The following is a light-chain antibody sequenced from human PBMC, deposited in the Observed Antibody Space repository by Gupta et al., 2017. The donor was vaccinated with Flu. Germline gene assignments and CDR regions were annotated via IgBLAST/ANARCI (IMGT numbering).Light chain of an antibody. Sequence: TGDALPKQYAYWYQQKAGQAPVLMIYKGSERPSGVPERFSGSSSGTTVTLTISGVQAEDEADYFCQSADSSGTDVFGTGTKVPVV. V-gene: IGLV3-25*03. CDR1: ALPKQY. CDR2: KGS. J-gene: IGLJ1*01. CDR3: QSADSSGTDV.